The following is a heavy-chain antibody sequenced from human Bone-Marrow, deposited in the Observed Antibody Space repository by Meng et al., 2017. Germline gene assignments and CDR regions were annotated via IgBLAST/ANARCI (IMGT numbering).Heavy chain of an antibody. CDR2: INWNGGGT. Sequence: GESLKISCAASGFTFDSYGMSWVRQTPGKGLEWVSGINWNGGGTAYADSVKGRFTISRDNAKNSLYLQMNSLRAEDTALYYCAKSTGYSYGLRLDYWGQGTLVTVSS. V-gene: IGHV3-20*04. CDR1: GFTFDSYG. D-gene: IGHD5-18*01. J-gene: IGHJ4*02. CDR3: AKSTGYSYGLRLDY.